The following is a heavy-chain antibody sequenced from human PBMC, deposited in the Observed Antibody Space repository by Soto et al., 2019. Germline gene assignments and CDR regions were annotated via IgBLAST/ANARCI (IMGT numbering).Heavy chain of an antibody. V-gene: IGHV3-48*01. CDR2: SSSSSSTI. CDR1: GFTFSSYS. CDR3: ARDRVPYYDFWSGYYNGNWFDP. D-gene: IGHD3-3*01. Sequence: EVQLVESGGGLVQPGGSLRLSCAASGFTFSSYSMNWVRQAPGKGLEWVSYSSSSSSTIYYADSVKGRFTISRDNAKNSLYLQMNSLRAEDTAVYYCARDRVPYYDFWSGYYNGNWFDPWGQGTLVTVSS. J-gene: IGHJ5*02.